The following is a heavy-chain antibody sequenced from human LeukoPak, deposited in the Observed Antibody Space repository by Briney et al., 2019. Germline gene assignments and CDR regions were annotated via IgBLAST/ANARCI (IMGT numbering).Heavy chain of an antibody. D-gene: IGHD3-10*01. J-gene: IGHJ4*02. V-gene: IGHV3-30-3*01. CDR3: AKDRGPGGFAFDY. CDR2: ISYDGSNK. Sequence: PGRSLRLSCAASGFTFSSYAMHWVRQAPGKGLEWVAVISYDGSNKYYADSVKGRFTISRDNSKNTLYLQMNSLRVEDTAVYYCAKDRGPGGFAFDYWGQGTLVTVSS. CDR1: GFTFSSYA.